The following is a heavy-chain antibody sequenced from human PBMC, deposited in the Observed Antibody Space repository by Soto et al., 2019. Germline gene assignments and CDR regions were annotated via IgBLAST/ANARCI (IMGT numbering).Heavy chain of an antibody. Sequence: PSLTCTVSGGSISRGGYYWSWIRQHPGKGLEWIGYIYYSGSTYYNPSLKSRVTISVDTSKNQFSLKLSSVTAADTAVYYCARDRQLWFGDNWFDPWGQRTLVTVSS. CDR2: IYYSGST. CDR3: ARDRQLWFGDNWFDP. D-gene: IGHD3-10*01. CDR1: GGSISRGGYY. V-gene: IGHV4-31*03. J-gene: IGHJ5*02.